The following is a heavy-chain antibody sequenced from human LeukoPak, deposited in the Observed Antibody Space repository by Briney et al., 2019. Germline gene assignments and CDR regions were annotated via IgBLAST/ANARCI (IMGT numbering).Heavy chain of an antibody. J-gene: IGHJ4*02. CDR2: ISYDGSNK. CDR3: ARGRVEMATGSVGGDY. CDR1: GFTFSSYA. V-gene: IGHV3-30-3*01. Sequence: SGGFLRLSCAASGFTFSSYAMHWVRQAPGKGLEWVAVISYDGSNKYYADSVKGRFTISRDNSKNTLYLQMNSLRAEDTAVYYCARGRVEMATGSVGGDYWGQGTLVTVSS. D-gene: IGHD5-24*01.